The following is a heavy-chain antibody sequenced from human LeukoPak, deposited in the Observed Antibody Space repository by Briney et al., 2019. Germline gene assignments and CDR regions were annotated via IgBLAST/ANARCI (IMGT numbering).Heavy chain of an antibody. D-gene: IGHD3-16*01. V-gene: IGHV3-21*01. Sequence: PGGSLRLSCAASGFTFSSYTMNWVRQAPGKGLEWVSSITTTSSYIYYADSVKGRFTISRDNAKSSLFLQMNSLRAEDTGVYYCATLSGPPHDYWGQGTLVTVSS. CDR3: ATLSGPPHDY. CDR2: ITTTSSYI. J-gene: IGHJ4*02. CDR1: GFTFSSYT.